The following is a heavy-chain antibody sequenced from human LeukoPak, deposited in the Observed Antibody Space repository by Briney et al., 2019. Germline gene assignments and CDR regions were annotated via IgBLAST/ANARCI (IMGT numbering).Heavy chain of an antibody. Sequence: ASVKVSCRSSGYTFTTYGITWVRQAPGQRLEWMGWISTYNGNTNYAQKLQGRVTMTTDTSTSTAYMELRSLRSDDTAMYYCARDRMDTGTYFDYWGQGTLVTVSS. CDR2: ISTYNGNT. CDR3: ARDRMDTGTYFDY. J-gene: IGHJ4*02. CDR1: GYTFTTYG. D-gene: IGHD5-18*01. V-gene: IGHV1-18*01.